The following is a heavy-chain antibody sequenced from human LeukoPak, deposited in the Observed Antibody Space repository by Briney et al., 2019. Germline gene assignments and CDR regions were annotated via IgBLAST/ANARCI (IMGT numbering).Heavy chain of an antibody. CDR2: IYYSGST. J-gene: IGHJ4*02. D-gene: IGHD3-22*01. CDR3: ARQGLDSSGYYYFDY. CDR1: GGSVSSYY. V-gene: IGHV4-59*04. Sequence: PSETLSLTCTVSGGSVSSYYWSWIRQPPGKGLEWIGYIYYSGSTYYNPSLKSRVTISVDTSKNQFSLKLSSVTAADTAVYYCARQGLDSSGYYYFDYWGQGTLVTVSS.